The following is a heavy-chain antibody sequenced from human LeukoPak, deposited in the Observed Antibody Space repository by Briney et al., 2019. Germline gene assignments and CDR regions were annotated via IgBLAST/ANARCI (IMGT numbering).Heavy chain of an antibody. Sequence: GGSLRLSCATSGFTFRNDWVTWVRQAQGKGLEWVANINQDGSKKNYVDSVKGRFTISRDNTKNSLFLQMNSLRAGDTAIYYCARDTSPSSRSSYFDALDMWGQGTMVTVSS. CDR2: INQDGSKK. D-gene: IGHD6-13*01. CDR3: ARDTSPSSRSSYFDALDM. CDR1: GFTFRNDW. J-gene: IGHJ3*02. V-gene: IGHV3-7*01.